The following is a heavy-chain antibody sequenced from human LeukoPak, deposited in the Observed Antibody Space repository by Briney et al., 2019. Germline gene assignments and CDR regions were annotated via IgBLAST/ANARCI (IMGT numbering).Heavy chain of an antibody. CDR3: ARASRERVLMVYAPRDDFDY. CDR1: GYTFTGYY. Sequence: ASVKVSCKASGYTFTGYYMHWVRQAPGQGLEWMGWINPNSGGTNYAQKFQGRVTMTRDTSISTAYMELSRLRSDDTAVYYCARASRERVLMVYAPRDDFDYWGQGTLVTVSS. J-gene: IGHJ4*02. CDR2: INPNSGGT. D-gene: IGHD2-8*01. V-gene: IGHV1-2*02.